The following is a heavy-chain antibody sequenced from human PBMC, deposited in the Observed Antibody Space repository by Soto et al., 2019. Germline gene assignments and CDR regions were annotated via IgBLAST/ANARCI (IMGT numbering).Heavy chain of an antibody. V-gene: IGHV3-23*01. CDR3: TREGAYTSPPYYYFYAMDV. CDR1: GLTFSSYA. D-gene: IGHD2-2*01. J-gene: IGHJ6*01. CDR2: ISGSGGST. Sequence: PGGSLRLSCAASGLTFSSYAMSWVRQAPGKGLEWVSAISGSGGSTYYATFVKGRFTISRDDSKSVAYLQMNSLETEDTAVYYCTREGAYTSPPYYYFYAMDVWGQGTRVTVSS.